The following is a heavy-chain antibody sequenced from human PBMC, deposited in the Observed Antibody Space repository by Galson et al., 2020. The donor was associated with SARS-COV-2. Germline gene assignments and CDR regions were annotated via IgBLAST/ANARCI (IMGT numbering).Heavy chain of an antibody. Sequence: SETLSLTCAVYGGSFSGYYWTWVRQPPGKGLEWIGEINNSGSTNYSPSLKRRVTIPVDTSKNQFSLNLRSVTAADTALYYCARGHRGVVPSPILGLGPYYSYYYMDVWAKGTTVTVSS. J-gene: IGHJ6*03. CDR2: INNSGST. CDR1: GGSFSGYY. D-gene: IGHD2-2*01. V-gene: IGHV4-34*01. CDR3: ARGHRGVVPSPILGLGPYYSYYYMDV.